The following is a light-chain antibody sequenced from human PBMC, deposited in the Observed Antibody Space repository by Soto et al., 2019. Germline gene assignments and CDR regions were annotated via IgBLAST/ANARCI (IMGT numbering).Light chain of an antibody. CDR1: QDISNF. Sequence: DIQMTQSPSSLSASVGDRVTITCRAIQDISNFLAWYQQKPGKVPKLLIYAASTLQSGFPSRFSGSGSGTDFTLNISSLQPEDVATYDCQKYNSAPWTFGQGTKVDIK. CDR3: QKYNSAPWT. CDR2: AAS. J-gene: IGKJ1*01. V-gene: IGKV1-27*01.